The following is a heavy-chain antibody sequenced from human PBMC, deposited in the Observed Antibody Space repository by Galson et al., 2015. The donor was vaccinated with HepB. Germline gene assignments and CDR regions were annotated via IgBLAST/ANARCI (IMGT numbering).Heavy chain of an antibody. CDR2: INTNTGNP. Sequence: SVKVSCKASGYTFTSYAMNWVRQAPGQGLEWMGWINTNTGNPTYAQGFTGRFVFSLDTSVSTAYLQISSLKAEDTAVYYCARDAPGSGSYLNWFDPWGQGTLVTVSS. CDR1: GYTFTSYA. D-gene: IGHD1-26*01. J-gene: IGHJ5*02. CDR3: ARDAPGSGSYLNWFDP. V-gene: IGHV7-4-1*02.